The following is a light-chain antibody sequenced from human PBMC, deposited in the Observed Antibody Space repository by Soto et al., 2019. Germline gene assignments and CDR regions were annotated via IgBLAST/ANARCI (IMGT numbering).Light chain of an antibody. CDR1: SSNIGAGYD. Sequence: QSVLTQPPSVSGAPGQRVTISCTGSSSNIGAGYDVHWYQQRPGTAPKLLIFGNINRPSGVPDRFSGSKSGTSASLAITGLQAEDEGDYYCSSYAGDSNPYVFGTGTKLTVL. J-gene: IGLJ1*01. CDR3: SSYAGDSNPYV. V-gene: IGLV1-40*01. CDR2: GNI.